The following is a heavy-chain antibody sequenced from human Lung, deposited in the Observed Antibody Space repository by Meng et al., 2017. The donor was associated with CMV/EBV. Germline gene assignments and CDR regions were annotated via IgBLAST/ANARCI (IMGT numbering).Heavy chain of an antibody. D-gene: IGHD6-19*01. V-gene: IGHV1-18*01. CDR1: GYTFTHHG. Sequence: LVTFGGEGKKAGASGRVYCKASGYTFTHHGISWIRQAPGQGLEWMGWISCYNGDTNYAQKLQGRVTMTTDTSTNTAYMDLRGLRSDDTAVYYCARDPSNTSGRYAYFDYWGQGTLVTVSS. J-gene: IGHJ4*02. CDR2: ISCYNGDT. CDR3: ARDPSNTSGRYAYFDY.